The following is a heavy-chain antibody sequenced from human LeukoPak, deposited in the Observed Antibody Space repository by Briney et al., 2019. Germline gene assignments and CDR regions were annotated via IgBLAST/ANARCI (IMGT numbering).Heavy chain of an antibody. CDR2: IIPIFGTA. D-gene: IGHD2-21*02. V-gene: IGHV1-69*13. J-gene: IGHJ4*02. CDR1: GGTFSSYA. CDR3: ASHGGAPRGIIVVVTAIRGYFDY. Sequence: SVKVSCKASGGTFSSYAISWVRQAPRQGLEWMGGIIPIFGTANYAQKFQGRVTITADESTSTAYMELSSLRSEDTAVYYCASHGGAPRGIIVVVTAIRGYFDYWGQGTLVTVSS.